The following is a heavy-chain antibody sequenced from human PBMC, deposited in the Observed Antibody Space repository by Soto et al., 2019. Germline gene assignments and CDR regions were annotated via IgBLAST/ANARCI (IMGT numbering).Heavy chain of an antibody. CDR3: AREEVDYDFWSGSLDY. CDR2: ISAYNGNT. Sequence: ASLKFSCESSGYTFTSYGISWVRQAPGQGLEWMGWISAYNGNTNYAQKLQGRVTMTTDTSTSTAYMELRSLRSDDTAVYYCAREEVDYDFWSGSLDYWGQGTLVTVSS. CDR1: GYTFTSYG. D-gene: IGHD3-3*01. J-gene: IGHJ4*02. V-gene: IGHV1-18*04.